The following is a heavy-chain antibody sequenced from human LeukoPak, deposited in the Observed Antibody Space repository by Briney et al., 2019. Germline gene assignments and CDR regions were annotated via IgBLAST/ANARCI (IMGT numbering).Heavy chain of an antibody. J-gene: IGHJ4*02. CDR3: ARESRSRGAEYSSSSGEDTFDY. CDR1: GYTFTGYW. Sequence: GASVKLSCKAFGYTFTGYWMHWVRQAPGQGPEWMGVISPSGGSTIYAQKFKGRVTLTRDMSTSTVYMELSSLRSEDTAVYYCARESRSRGAEYSSSSGEDTFDYWGQGTLVTVSS. V-gene: IGHV1-46*01. CDR2: ISPSGGST. D-gene: IGHD6-6*01.